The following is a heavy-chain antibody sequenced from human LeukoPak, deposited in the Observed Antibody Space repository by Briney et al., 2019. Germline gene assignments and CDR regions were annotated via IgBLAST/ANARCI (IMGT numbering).Heavy chain of an antibody. CDR1: GGTFSSYT. CDR3: ARDADYGEYVDY. D-gene: IGHD4-17*01. V-gene: IGHV1-69*04. Sequence: EASVKVSCKASGGTFSSYTISWVRQAPGQGLEWMGRIIPILGIANYAQKFQGRVTITADKSTSTAYMELSSLRSEDTAVYYCARDADYGEYVDYWGQGTLVTVSS. J-gene: IGHJ4*02. CDR2: IIPILGIA.